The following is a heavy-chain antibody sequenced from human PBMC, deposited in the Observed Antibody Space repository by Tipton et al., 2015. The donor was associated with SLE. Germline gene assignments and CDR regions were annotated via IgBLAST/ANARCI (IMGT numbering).Heavy chain of an antibody. Sequence: QSGAEVKMPGSSVKVSCMASGGTFNNYAISWVRQAPGQGLEWMGGIIPILSIANYAQKFQGRLTITADKSTITAYMEMSGLRSEDTAVYYCARGGFWSGYYSWFDPWGQGTLVTVSS. CDR3: ARGGFWSGYYSWFDP. D-gene: IGHD3-3*01. V-gene: IGHV1-69*04. CDR1: GGTFNNYA. CDR2: IIPILSIA. J-gene: IGHJ5*02.